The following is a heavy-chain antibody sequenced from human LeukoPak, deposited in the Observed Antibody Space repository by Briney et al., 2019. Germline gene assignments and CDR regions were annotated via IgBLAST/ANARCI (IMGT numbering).Heavy chain of an antibody. CDR3: AEVFQLPDY. Sequence: GGSLRLSCAVSGFTFSSYAMSWVRQAPGKGLEWVSSISSSGGSAYYADSAKGRFTISRDNSRNTLYLQMNSLRAEDTAVYYCAEVFQLPDYWGQGTLVTVSS. CDR2: ISSSGGSA. D-gene: IGHD1-14*01. J-gene: IGHJ4*02. CDR1: GFTFSSYA. V-gene: IGHV3-23*01.